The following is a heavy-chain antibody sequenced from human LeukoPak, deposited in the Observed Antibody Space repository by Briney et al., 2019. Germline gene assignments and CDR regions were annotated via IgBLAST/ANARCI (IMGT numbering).Heavy chain of an antibody. CDR1: GFSFSSYV. D-gene: IGHD5-18*01. CDR2: ISGNGGST. J-gene: IGHJ4*02. Sequence: PGGSLRLSCAASGFSFSSYVMNWVRQDPGTGMEWDSAISGNGGSTYYADSVKGRFTISRDNSKNTLSLQMNSLRAEDTAVYYCAKGIERWLTYFDHWGQGTLVTASS. CDR3: AKGIERWLTYFDH. V-gene: IGHV3-23*01.